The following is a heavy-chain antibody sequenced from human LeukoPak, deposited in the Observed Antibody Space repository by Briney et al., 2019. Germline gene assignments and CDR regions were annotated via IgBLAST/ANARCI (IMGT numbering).Heavy chain of an antibody. V-gene: IGHV3-33*01. CDR3: ARRGYYGNYFDY. J-gene: IGHJ4*02. D-gene: IGHD3-22*01. Sequence: GGSLRLYCAASGFTFNTYGMNWVRQAPGKGLEWVAIIWYDGSDKYYAEPVKGRFTISRDNSKNTLYLQVNSLRAEDTAVYYCARRGYYGNYFDYWGQGTLVTVSS. CDR2: IWYDGSDK. CDR1: GFTFNTYG.